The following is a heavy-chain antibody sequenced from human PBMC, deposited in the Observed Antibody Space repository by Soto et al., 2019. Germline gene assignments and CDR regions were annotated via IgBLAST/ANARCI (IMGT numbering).Heavy chain of an antibody. J-gene: IGHJ5*02. Sequence: SETLSLTCNVSGASMSSYYWSWVRQPPGKGLVWIGYIFHSGSSNYSPSLKSRVTISMHTSKNQFSLRLSSVTAADTAVYYCARLHCNSPNCVPLDPWGQGTLVTVSS. D-gene: IGHD2-2*01. CDR3: ARLHCNSPNCVPLDP. CDR1: GASMSSYY. V-gene: IGHV4-59*08. CDR2: IFHSGSS.